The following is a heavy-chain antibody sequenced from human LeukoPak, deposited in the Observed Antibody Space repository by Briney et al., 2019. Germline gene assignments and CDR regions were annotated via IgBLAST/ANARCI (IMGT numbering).Heavy chain of an antibody. CDR1: GGSISSGSYY. J-gene: IGHJ4*02. D-gene: IGHD1-26*01. CDR2: IYTSGST. Sequence: PSETLSLTCTVSGGSISSGSYYWSWIRQPAGKGLEWIGRIYTSGSTNYNPSLKSRVTISVDTSKNQFSLKLSSVTAADTAVYYCARFSGSYPLYYFDYWGQGTLVTVSS. V-gene: IGHV4-61*02. CDR3: ARFSGSYPLYYFDY.